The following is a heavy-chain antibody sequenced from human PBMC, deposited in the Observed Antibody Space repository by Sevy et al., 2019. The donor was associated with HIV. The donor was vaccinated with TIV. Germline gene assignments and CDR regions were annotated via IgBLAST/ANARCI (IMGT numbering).Heavy chain of an antibody. CDR2: IYPGDSDS. Sequence: GGSLKISCKGSGYIFTNYWIGWVRQLPGKGLEWMGVIYPGDSDSRYSPSIQGQVPMSADKSISTTYLQWSSLKASDTAIYFCARATAGTAPHYSYYTMDVWGQGTTVTVSS. D-gene: IGHD1-1*01. CDR1: GYIFTNYW. CDR3: ARATAGTAPHYSYYTMDV. V-gene: IGHV5-51*01. J-gene: IGHJ6*02.